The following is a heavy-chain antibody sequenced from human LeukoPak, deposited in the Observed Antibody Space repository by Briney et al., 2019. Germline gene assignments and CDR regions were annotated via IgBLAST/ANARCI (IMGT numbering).Heavy chain of an antibody. D-gene: IGHD1-1*01. V-gene: IGHV3-33*01. CDR2: IWYDGSNE. CDR1: GFSFRNYG. J-gene: IGHJ6*02. Sequence: GGSLRLSCAPSGFSFRNYGMPWVRQAPGKGLEWVAVIWYDGSNEYYADSVKGRFTISRDNSKNTLSLQMNTLRVEDTAVYYCARDGGGAGTGIDYGMDVWGQGTTVSVSS. CDR3: ARDGGGAGTGIDYGMDV.